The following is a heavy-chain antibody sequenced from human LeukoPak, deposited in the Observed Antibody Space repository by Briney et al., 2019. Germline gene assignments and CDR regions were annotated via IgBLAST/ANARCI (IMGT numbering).Heavy chain of an antibody. J-gene: IGHJ4*02. Sequence: PSETLSLTCAVSGGSFSGYYWSWIRQPPGKGLEWIGEINHSGSTNYNPSLKSRVTISVDTSKNQFSLKLSSVTAADTAVYYCARRAIFGVVIIGEDYYFDYWGQGTLVTVSS. CDR3: ARRAIFGVVIIGEDYYFDY. CDR1: GGSFSGYY. CDR2: INHSGST. V-gene: IGHV4-34*01. D-gene: IGHD3-3*01.